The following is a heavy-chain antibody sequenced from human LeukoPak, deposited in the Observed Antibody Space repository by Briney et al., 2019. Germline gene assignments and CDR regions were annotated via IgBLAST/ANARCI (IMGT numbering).Heavy chain of an antibody. D-gene: IGHD3/OR15-3a*01. CDR1: GYTFIGYY. V-gene: IGHV1-2*02. J-gene: IGHJ4*02. CDR3: ARVWGLYNGQISGLDS. CDR2: INPNSGGT. Sequence: EASVKVSCKASGYTFIGYYMHWVRQAPGQGLDWMGWINPNSGGTNYAQKFQGRVTMTRDTSISTAYMELSRLTSDDTAVYYCARVWGLYNGQISGLDSWGQGSLVTVSS.